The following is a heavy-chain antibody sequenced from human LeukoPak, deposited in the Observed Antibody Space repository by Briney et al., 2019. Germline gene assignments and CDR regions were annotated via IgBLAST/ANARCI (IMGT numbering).Heavy chain of an antibody. D-gene: IGHD5-24*01. CDR3: ARLGNNRDFDY. Sequence: SETLSLTCTVSGGSISSSNYYWGWIRQPPRNGLEWIGSIYYSGSTYYNPSLKSRVTISVDTSKNQFSLKLSSVTAADTAVYYCARLGNNRDFDYWGQGTLVTVSS. CDR1: GGSISSSNYY. J-gene: IGHJ4*02. CDR2: IYYSGST. V-gene: IGHV4-39*01.